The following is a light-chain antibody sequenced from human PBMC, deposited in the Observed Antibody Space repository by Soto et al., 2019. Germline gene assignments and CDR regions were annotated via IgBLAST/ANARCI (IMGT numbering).Light chain of an antibody. CDR1: QSISTY. V-gene: IGKV1-39*01. J-gene: IGKJ4*01. CDR3: QHGYSTPLT. CDR2: AAS. Sequence: DIQMTQSPSSLSASVGDRVTITCRASQSISTYLHWYQQKPGKAPNLLIYAASTLQSGVPSRFSGSGSGTDFTLNISSLQTEGFATYFCQHGYSTPLTFGGGTKVDIK.